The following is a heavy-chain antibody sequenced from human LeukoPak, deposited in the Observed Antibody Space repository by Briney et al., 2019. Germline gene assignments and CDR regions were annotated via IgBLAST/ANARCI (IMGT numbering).Heavy chain of an antibody. V-gene: IGHV3-21*01. CDR2: ISSSSSYI. D-gene: IGHD5-24*01. Sequence: PGGSLRLSGAASGFTFSSYSMNWVRQAPGKGLEWVSSISSSSSYIYYADSVKGRFTISRDNAKISLYPKMNSLRAEDTAVYYCARDRWHYFDYWGQGTLVTVSS. CDR1: GFTFSSYS. CDR3: ARDRWHYFDY. J-gene: IGHJ4*02.